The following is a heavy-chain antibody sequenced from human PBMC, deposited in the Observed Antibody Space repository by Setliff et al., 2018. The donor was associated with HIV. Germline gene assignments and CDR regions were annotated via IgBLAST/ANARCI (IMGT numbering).Heavy chain of an antibody. CDR1: GYSFTSYW. Sequence: GESLKISCKGSGYSFTSYWISWVRQMPGKGLEWMGRIDPSDSYTNYSPSFQGHVTISADKSINTAYLQWNSLKASDTAMYYCARHCHTAAGTLDAFDIWGQGTVVTVSS. J-gene: IGHJ3*02. CDR2: IDPSDSYT. V-gene: IGHV5-10-1*01. D-gene: IGHD6-13*01. CDR3: ARHCHTAAGTLDAFDI.